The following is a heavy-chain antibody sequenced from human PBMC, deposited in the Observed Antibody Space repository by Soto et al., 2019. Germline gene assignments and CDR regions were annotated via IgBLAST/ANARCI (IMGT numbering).Heavy chain of an antibody. V-gene: IGHV4-34*01. CDR2: INHSGST. CDR1: GGSFSGYY. D-gene: IGHD3-16*02. CDR3: ARDGPNGIWGSYRYTAHLDY. Sequence: SETLSLTCAVYGGSFSGYYWSWIRQPPGKGLEWIGEINHSGSTNYNPSLKSRVTISVDTSKNQFSLKLSSVTAADTAVYYCARDGPNGIWGSYRYTAHLDYWGQGTLVTVSS. J-gene: IGHJ4*02.